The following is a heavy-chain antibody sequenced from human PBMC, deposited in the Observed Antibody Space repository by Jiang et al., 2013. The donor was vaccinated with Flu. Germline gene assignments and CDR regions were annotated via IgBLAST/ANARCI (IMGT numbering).Heavy chain of an antibody. J-gene: IGHJ3*02. CDR1: GGSISSYY. V-gene: IGHV4-59*01. CDR3: ARDRPDSSGYLGVFDAFDI. CDR2: IYYSGST. Sequence: GLVKPSETLSLTCTVSGGSISSYYWSWIRQPPGKGLEWIGYIYYSGSTSYNPSLKSRVTISVDTSKNQFSLKLTSVTAADTAVYYCARDRPDSSGYLGVFDAFDIWGQGTMVTVSS. D-gene: IGHD3-22*01.